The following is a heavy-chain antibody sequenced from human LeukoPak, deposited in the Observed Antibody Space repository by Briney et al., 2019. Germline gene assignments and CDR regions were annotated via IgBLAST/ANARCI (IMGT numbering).Heavy chain of an antibody. D-gene: IGHD3-3*01. CDR1: GGSIRSGTDY. J-gene: IGHJ4*02. CDR3: AKMTVLRSSKGYFDY. CDR2: IYMSGST. V-gene: IGHV4-61*02. Sequence: SETLSLTCTVSGGSIRSGTDYWSWIRQPAGKGLEWIGRIYMSGSTDYNPSFKSRVTMSVDTSKNQVSLKLRSVTAADTAVYYCAKMTVLRSSKGYFDYWGQGTLVTVSS.